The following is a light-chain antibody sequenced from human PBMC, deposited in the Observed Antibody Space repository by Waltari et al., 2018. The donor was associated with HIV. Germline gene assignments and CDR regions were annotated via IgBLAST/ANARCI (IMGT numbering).Light chain of an antibody. J-gene: IGLJ2*01. Sequence: SYELTQPLSVSVALGQTARITSGGNNIGSKNGHWYQQKPGQAPVLVIYRYSNRPSGIPERFSGSNSGNTATLTISRAQAGDEADYYCQVWDSSTVVFGGGTKLTVL. CDR1: NIGSKN. CDR2: RYS. CDR3: QVWDSSTVV. V-gene: IGLV3-9*01.